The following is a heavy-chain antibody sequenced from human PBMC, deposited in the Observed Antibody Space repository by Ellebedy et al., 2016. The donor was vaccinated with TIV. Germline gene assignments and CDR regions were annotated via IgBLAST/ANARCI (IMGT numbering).Heavy chain of an antibody. V-gene: IGHV3-7*01. CDR1: GFSLRDYW. CDR3: ARDLAYNSFDY. D-gene: IGHD1-1*01. J-gene: IGHJ4*02. CDR2: INQNESQI. Sequence: GGSLRLSXAASGFSLRDYWMNWVRQAPGKGLEWVANINQNESQIYYMDSVKGRFTISRDNAKSSVSLQMDSLRAEDTAVYYCARDLAYNSFDYWGQGTLVTVSS.